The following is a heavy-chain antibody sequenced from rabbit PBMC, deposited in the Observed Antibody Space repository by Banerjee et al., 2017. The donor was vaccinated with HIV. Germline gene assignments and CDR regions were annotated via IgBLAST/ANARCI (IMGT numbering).Heavy chain of an antibody. D-gene: IGHD1-1*01. CDR3: VRGSISGTDYNL. CDR1: GFDFSTYG. CDR2: ITYGGSA. J-gene: IGHJ3*01. Sequence: QEQLEESGGDLVKPEGSLKLSCKASGFDFSTYGVNWVRRAPGKGLEWIGYITYGGSASSASWVNGRSPFSRHNAQNTLYLQLNSLTAADTATYFCVRGSISGTDYNLWGQGTLVTVS. V-gene: IGHV1S47*01.